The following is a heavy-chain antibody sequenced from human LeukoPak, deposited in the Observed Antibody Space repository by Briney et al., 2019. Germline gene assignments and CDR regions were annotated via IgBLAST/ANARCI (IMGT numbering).Heavy chain of an antibody. CDR3: ARDGSGYEVDAFDI. D-gene: IGHD5-12*01. CDR1: GVTICSYY. Sequence: SVTVSFTCTVYGVTICSYYWSWIRQPPGKGLEWFGYIYYSWSTNYNPSLKRRVTISVDTSKNQFSLKLSSVTAADTAVYYCARDGSGYEVDAFDIWGQGTMVTVSS. CDR2: IYYSWST. J-gene: IGHJ3*02. V-gene: IGHV4-59*01.